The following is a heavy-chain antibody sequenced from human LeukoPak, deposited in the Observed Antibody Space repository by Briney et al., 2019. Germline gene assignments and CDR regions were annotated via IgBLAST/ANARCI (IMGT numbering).Heavy chain of an antibody. CDR1: GFTFSSYG. CDR2: ISGSGGST. D-gene: IGHD3-3*01. Sequence: GGSLRLSCAASGFTFSSYGMSWVRQAPGKGLEWVSTISGSGGSTYYADSVKGRFTISRDNSKNTLYLQMNSLRAEDTAVYYCAKAAIFGVVINYMDVWGKGTTVTVSS. V-gene: IGHV3-23*01. J-gene: IGHJ6*03. CDR3: AKAAIFGVVINYMDV.